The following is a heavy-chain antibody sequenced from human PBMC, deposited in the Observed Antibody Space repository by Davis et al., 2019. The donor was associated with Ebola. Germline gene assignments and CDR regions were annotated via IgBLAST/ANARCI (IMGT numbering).Heavy chain of an antibody. V-gene: IGHV4-34*01. CDR3: ARVQVGVLD. D-gene: IGHD3-22*01. Sequence: MPSETLSLTCAVYGGSFSGFFWRWIRQPPGKGLEWIGEINHSGNTHYNPSLKSRVAISVDASKNQFSLKLSSVTAADTAMYYCARVQVGVLDWGQGNLVTVSS. CDR2: INHSGNT. J-gene: IGHJ4*02. CDR1: GGSFSGFF.